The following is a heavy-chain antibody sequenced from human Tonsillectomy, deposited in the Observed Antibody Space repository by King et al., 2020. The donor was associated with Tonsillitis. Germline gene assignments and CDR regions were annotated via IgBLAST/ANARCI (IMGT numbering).Heavy chain of an antibody. CDR3: TTSGSYPQSRDY. CDR1: GFTFSDAW. V-gene: IGHV3-15*01. CDR2: IKTKGDGGTT. J-gene: IGHJ4*02. D-gene: IGHD1-26*01. Sequence: VQLVESGGGLVKPGGSLRLSCAASGFTFSDAWMTWVRQAPGKGLEWVGLIKTKGDGGTTEYAAPVKGRFTISRDDSKNTLYLQMNSLKTEDTAVYYCTTSGSYPQSRDYWCQGTLVAISS.